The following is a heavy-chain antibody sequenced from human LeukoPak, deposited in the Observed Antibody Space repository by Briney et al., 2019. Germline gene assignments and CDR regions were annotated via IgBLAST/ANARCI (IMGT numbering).Heavy chain of an antibody. CDR2: ISYDGSNK. Sequence: GGSLRLSCAASGFTFSSYGMHWVRQAPGKGLEWVAVISYDGSNKYYADSVKGRFTISRDNSKNTLYLQMSSLRAEDTAVYYCANGAAVLDYWGQGTLVTVSS. D-gene: IGHD6-13*01. V-gene: IGHV3-30*18. J-gene: IGHJ4*02. CDR3: ANGAAVLDY. CDR1: GFTFSSYG.